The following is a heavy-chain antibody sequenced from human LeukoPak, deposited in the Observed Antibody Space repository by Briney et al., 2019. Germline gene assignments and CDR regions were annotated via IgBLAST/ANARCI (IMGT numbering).Heavy chain of an antibody. D-gene: IGHD5-24*01. CDR3: ARVPGWLQSLYWYFDL. J-gene: IGHJ2*01. CDR1: GGSFSGYY. V-gene: IGHV4-34*01. CDR2: IYHSGST. Sequence: PSETLSLTCAVYGGSFSGYYWSWIRQPPGKGLEWIGSIYHSGSTYYNPSLKSRVTISVDTSKNQFSLKLSSVTAADTAVYYCARVPGWLQSLYWYFDLWGRGTLVTVSS.